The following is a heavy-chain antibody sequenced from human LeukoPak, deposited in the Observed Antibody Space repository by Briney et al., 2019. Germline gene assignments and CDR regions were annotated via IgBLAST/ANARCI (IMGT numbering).Heavy chain of an antibody. V-gene: IGHV3-53*01. CDR3: ARGHVGYSDGFDY. D-gene: IGHD5-18*01. CDR1: GFTVISNY. CDR2: IFSGGTI. J-gene: IGHJ4*02. Sequence: PGGSLRLSCVASGFTVISNYMSWVRQAPGKGLEWVSVIFSGGTIYYADSVKGRFTISRDNSKNTLYLQMNSLRAEDTAVYYCARGHVGYSDGFDYWRQGTLVTVSS.